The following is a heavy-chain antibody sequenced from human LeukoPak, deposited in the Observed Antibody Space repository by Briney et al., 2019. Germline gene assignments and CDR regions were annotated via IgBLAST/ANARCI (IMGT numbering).Heavy chain of an antibody. Sequence: SETLSLTCTVSGGSISSYYWSWIRHPPGKGLERIGYMYYSGSTNYNPSLKSRVTISVDTSKNQFSLKLTSVTAADTAVYYCARQGGSGYFDYWGQGTLVTVSS. CDR1: GGSISSYY. J-gene: IGHJ4*02. V-gene: IGHV4-59*08. CDR2: MYYSGST. D-gene: IGHD5-12*01. CDR3: ARQGGSGYFDY.